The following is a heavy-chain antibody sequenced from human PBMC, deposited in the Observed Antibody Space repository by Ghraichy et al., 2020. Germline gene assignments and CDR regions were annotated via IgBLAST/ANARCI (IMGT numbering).Heavy chain of an antibody. J-gene: IGHJ6*03. CDR1: GGSISSYY. D-gene: IGHD2-21*01. V-gene: IGHV4-59*01. Sequence: SETLSLTCTVSGGSISSYYWCWIRQPPGKGLEWIGYIYYSGSTNYNPSLKSRVTISVDTSKNQFSLKLSSVTAADTAVYYCARVGVGSYYMGVWGKGTAVTVS. CDR2: IYYSGST. CDR3: ARVGVGSYYMGV.